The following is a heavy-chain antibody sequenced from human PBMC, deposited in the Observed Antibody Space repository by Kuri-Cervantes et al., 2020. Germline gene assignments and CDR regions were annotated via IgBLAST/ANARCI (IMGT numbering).Heavy chain of an antibody. CDR3: ARGRPGYSSGWYYFDY. CDR1: GFTFSDYY. J-gene: IGHJ4*02. Sequence: GESLKISCAASGFTFSDYYMSWIRQAPGKGLEWVSYISSSGSTIYYADPVKGRFTISRDNAKNSLYLQMNSLRAEDTAVYYCARGRPGYSSGWYYFDYWGQGTLVTSPQ. CDR2: ISSSGSTI. V-gene: IGHV3-11*01. D-gene: IGHD6-19*01.